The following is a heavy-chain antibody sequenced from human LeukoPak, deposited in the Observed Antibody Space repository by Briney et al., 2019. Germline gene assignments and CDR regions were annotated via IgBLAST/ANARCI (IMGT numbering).Heavy chain of an antibody. V-gene: IGHV3-23*01. CDR2: ISGSGGST. CDR3: AKETIPVGGPNYLDY. J-gene: IGHJ4*02. CDR1: GFTFSSYA. D-gene: IGHD6-19*01. Sequence: GGSLRLSCAASGFTFSSYAMSWVRQASGKGLEWVSAISGSGGSTYYADSVKGRFTISRDNSKNTLYLQMNSLRAEDTALYYCAKETIPVGGPNYLDYWGQGILVTVSS.